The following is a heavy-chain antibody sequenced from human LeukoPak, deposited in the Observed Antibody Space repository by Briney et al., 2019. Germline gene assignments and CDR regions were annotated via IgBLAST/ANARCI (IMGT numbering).Heavy chain of an antibody. Sequence: SETLSLTCAVSGGSISSYYWSWIRQPPGKGLEWIGYIYNRGSTHYNPSLKSRVSISVDTSKNQFSLKLSSVTAADTAVYYCARGDPGWYFDFWGRGTLVTVSS. D-gene: IGHD3-16*01. J-gene: IGHJ2*01. CDR2: IYNRGST. CDR1: GGSISSYY. V-gene: IGHV4-59*01. CDR3: ARGDPGWYFDF.